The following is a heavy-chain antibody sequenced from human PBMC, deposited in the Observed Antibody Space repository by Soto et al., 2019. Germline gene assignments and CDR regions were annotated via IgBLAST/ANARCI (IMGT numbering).Heavy chain of an antibody. D-gene: IGHD5-12*01. Sequence: QLQLQESGPGLVKPSETLSLTCTVSGGSISSSSYYWGWIRQPPGKGLEWIGSIYYSGSTYYNPSLKSRVTISVDTSKNQFSLKRSSVTAADTAVYYCARHGYDLAEFDYWGQGPLVTVSS. CDR1: GGSISSSSYY. V-gene: IGHV4-39*01. CDR2: IYYSGST. CDR3: ARHGYDLAEFDY. J-gene: IGHJ4*02.